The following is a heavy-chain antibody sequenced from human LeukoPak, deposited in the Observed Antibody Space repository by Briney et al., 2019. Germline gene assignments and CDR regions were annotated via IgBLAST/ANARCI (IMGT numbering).Heavy chain of an antibody. CDR2: INHSGST. J-gene: IGHJ4*02. CDR1: GGSFSGYY. Sequence: PSETLSLTCAVYGGSFSGYYWSWIRQPPGKGLEWIGEINHSGSTNYNPSLKSRVTISVDTSKNQFSLKLSSVTAADTAVYYCARGEWAADYWGLGTLVTVSS. CDR3: ARGEWAADY. D-gene: IGHD1-26*01. V-gene: IGHV4-34*01.